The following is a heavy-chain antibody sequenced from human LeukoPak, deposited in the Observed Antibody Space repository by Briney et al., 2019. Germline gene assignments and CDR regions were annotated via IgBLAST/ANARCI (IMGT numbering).Heavy chain of an antibody. D-gene: IGHD6-19*01. Sequence: ASVTVSCKASGYTFTGYYMHWVRQAPGQGLEWMGWINPNSGGTNYAQKFQGRVTMTRDTSTSTAYMELSRLRSDDTAVYYCARDSSGWYRPGYWGQGTLVTVSS. CDR1: GYTFTGYY. CDR3: ARDSSGWYRPGY. V-gene: IGHV1-2*02. J-gene: IGHJ4*02. CDR2: INPNSGGT.